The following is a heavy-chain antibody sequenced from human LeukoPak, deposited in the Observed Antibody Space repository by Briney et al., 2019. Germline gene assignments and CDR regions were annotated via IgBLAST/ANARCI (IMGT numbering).Heavy chain of an antibody. V-gene: IGHV4-30-2*01. J-gene: IGHJ3*02. Sequence: PSQTLSLTCAVSGGSISSGCYSWSWIPQPPGKGLGWIGYIYHSGSTYYTPSLKSRVTISVDRSKSQLSLKLSCVTAADTALYYCARDMVVVDGGAFDIWGPGTMVTVSS. D-gene: IGHD2-2*01. CDR2: IYHSGST. CDR3: ARDMVVVDGGAFDI. CDR1: GGSISSGCYS.